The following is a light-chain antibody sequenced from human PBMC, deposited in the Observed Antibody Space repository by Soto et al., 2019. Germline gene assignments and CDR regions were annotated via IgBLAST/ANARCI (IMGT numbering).Light chain of an antibody. J-gene: IGKJ2*01. CDR1: RSIRGN. CDR3: QQSYSNPRT. Sequence: DIQMTQSPSSLSASVGDTVTITCRASRSIRGNVNWFQQKPGEAPKLLIHTSSRLQSGVPSRFSGSRFGTDFTLTIDSLQPEDFSTFYCQQSYSNPRTFGQGTTLEIK. V-gene: IGKV1-39*01. CDR2: TSS.